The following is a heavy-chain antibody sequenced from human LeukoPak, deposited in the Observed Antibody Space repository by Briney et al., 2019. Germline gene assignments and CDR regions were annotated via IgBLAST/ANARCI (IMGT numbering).Heavy chain of an antibody. CDR3: ARETGYNHYYGMDV. V-gene: IGHV3-33*08. J-gene: IGHJ6*02. CDR2: IWYDGTNK. Sequence: GGSLRLSCAASGFTFSSYSMNWVRQAPGKGLEWVSFIWYDGTNKYYADSVKGRSTISRDNSKNTLYLQMNSLRAEDTAVYYCARETGYNHYYGMDVWGQGTTVTVSS. CDR1: GFTFSSYS.